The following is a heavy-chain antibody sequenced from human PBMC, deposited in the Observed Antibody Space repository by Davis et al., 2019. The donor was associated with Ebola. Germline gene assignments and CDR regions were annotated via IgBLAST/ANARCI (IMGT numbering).Heavy chain of an antibody. CDR3: AEGGTNNFLGAN. CDR2: ISASGADI. V-gene: IGHV3-23*01. CDR1: GFTFSSYA. D-gene: IGHD2-8*01. Sequence: PGGSLRLSCAASGFTFSSYAMSWVRQAPGGGLEWVSGISASGADIKYADSVRGRFSISRDDSKNTLYLQMDSLRAEDTAVFYCAEGGTNNFLGANWGQGTLVTVSS. J-gene: IGHJ4*02.